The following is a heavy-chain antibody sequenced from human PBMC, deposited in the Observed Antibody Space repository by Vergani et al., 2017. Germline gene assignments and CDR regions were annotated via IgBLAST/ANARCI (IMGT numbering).Heavy chain of an antibody. Sequence: QVQLVESGGGVVQPGRSLRLSCAASGFTFTYYGIHWVRQAPGKGLEWVTFIWYDGTNEYYIDSVKGRFTISRDNSKNTVYLQMSGLRVDDTAIYYCARGGNGKNYLDLWGQGTLVIVSS. D-gene: IGHD1-1*01. CDR2: IWYDGTNE. V-gene: IGHV3-33*01. CDR3: ARGGNGKNYLDL. J-gene: IGHJ5*02. CDR1: GFTFTYYG.